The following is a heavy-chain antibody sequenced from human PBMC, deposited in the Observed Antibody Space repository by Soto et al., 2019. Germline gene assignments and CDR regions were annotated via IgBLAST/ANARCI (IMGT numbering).Heavy chain of an antibody. CDR1: GGTFSSYA. CDR3: ARVVAGTAAAGSFDY. Sequence: QVQLVQSGAEVKKPGSSVKVSCKASGGTFSSYAISWVRQAPGQGLEWMGGIIPIFGTANYAQKFQGRVTITADESTSTAYMDLSSLRSEDTAVYYCARVVAGTAAAGSFDYWGQGTLVTVSS. V-gene: IGHV1-69*01. D-gene: IGHD6-13*01. CDR2: IIPIFGTA. J-gene: IGHJ4*02.